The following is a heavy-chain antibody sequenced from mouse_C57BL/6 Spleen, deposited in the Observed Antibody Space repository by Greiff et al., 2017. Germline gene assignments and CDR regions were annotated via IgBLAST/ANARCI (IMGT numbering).Heavy chain of an antibody. D-gene: IGHD6-1*01. V-gene: IGHV1-64*01. CDR1: GYTFTSYW. CDR3: GRALAGDY. J-gene: IGHJ4*01. Sequence: QVQLQQSGPELVKPGASVKLSCKASGYTFTSYWMHWVKQRPGQGLEWIGMIHPSSGSTNYNEKFKSKATLTVDKSSSTAYMQLSSLTSEDSAVYYGGRALAGDYWGQGTTVTVSS. CDR2: IHPSSGST.